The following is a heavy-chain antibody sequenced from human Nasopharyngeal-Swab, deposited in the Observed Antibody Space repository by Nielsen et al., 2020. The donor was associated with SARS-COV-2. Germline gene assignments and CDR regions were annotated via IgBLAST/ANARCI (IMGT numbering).Heavy chain of an antibody. Sequence: GESLKISCAASGFTFSSYAMHWVRQAPGKGLEYVSAISSNGGSTYYANSVKGRFTISRDNSKNTLYLQMSSLRAEDTAVYYCAKAPRYYFGSGSFYFEYWGQGTLVTVSA. J-gene: IGHJ4*02. V-gene: IGHV3-64*01. D-gene: IGHD3-10*01. CDR1: GFTFSSYA. CDR2: ISSNGGST. CDR3: AKAPRYYFGSGSFYFEY.